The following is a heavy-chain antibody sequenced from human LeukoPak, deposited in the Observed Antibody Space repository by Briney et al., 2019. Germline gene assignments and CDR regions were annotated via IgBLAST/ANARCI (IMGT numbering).Heavy chain of an antibody. CDR3: AKDTFVVPRNYFDY. J-gene: IGHJ4*02. V-gene: IGHV3-9*01. CDR1: GFTFDDYA. CDR2: ISWNSGSI. D-gene: IGHD2-15*01. Sequence: GGSLRLSCAAFGFTFDDYAMHWVRQAPGKGLEWVSGISWNSGSIGYADSVKGRFTISRDNSKNTLYLQMNSLRAEDTAVYYCAKDTFVVPRNYFDYWGQGTLVTVSS.